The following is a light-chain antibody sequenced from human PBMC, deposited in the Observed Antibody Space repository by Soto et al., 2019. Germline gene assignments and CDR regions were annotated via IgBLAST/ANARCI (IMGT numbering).Light chain of an antibody. J-gene: IGLJ3*02. Sequence: QSVLTQPPSASGTPGQRVTISCSGGISNIGSNTVTWYQQLPGTAPKLLIYSSNQRPSGVPDRFSGSRSGTSGSLAISGLQSEDEADYYCAAWDDSLSGVFGGGTKLTVL. V-gene: IGLV1-44*01. CDR3: AAWDDSLSGV. CDR2: SSN. CDR1: ISNIGSNT.